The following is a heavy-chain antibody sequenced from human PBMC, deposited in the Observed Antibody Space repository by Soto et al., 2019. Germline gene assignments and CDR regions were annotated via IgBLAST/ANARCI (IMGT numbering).Heavy chain of an antibody. Sequence: PSETLSLTCAVSGGSISSGGYSWSWIRQPPGKGLEWIGYIYHSGSTYYNPSLKSRVTISVDRSKSQFSLKLSSVTAADTAVYYCARGSEAGFRWGQGTQVTVSS. J-gene: IGHJ4*02. V-gene: IGHV4-30-2*01. CDR3: ARGSEAGFR. CDR1: GGSISSGGYS. CDR2: IYHSGST.